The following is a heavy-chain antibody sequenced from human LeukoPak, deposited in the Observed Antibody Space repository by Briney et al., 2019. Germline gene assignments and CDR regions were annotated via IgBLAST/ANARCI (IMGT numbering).Heavy chain of an antibody. J-gene: IGHJ5*02. Sequence: ETLSLTCTVSGRSISSYYWSWIRQPPGKGLEWIGYIYYSVSTNYNPSLQSRVTISSDTSKNQFSLKLSSVTAADTAVYYCARHVVGVVTASQCNWFDPWGRGSLVSVSS. V-gene: IGHV4-59*08. CDR3: ARHVVGVVTASQCNWFDP. CDR1: GRSISSYY. CDR2: IYYSVST. D-gene: IGHD2-21*02.